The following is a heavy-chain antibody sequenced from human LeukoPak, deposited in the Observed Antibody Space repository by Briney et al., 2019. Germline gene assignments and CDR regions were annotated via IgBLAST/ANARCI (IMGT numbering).Heavy chain of an antibody. V-gene: IGHV1-18*01. D-gene: IGHD6-13*01. J-gene: IGHJ4*02. CDR1: GYTFRGHG. Sequence: ASVKVSCKASGYTFRGHGIYWVRQAPGQGLEWMGWISPYNDETNYARMFRDRVIMTTETSTTTAYVELRGLTSDDTAVYFCAREADTNSWYRPAFRLLDVWGQGTLVTVSS. CDR3: AREADTNSWYRPAFRLLDV. CDR2: ISPYNDET.